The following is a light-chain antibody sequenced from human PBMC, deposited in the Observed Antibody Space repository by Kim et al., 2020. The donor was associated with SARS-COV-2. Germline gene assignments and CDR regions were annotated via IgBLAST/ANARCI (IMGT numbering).Light chain of an antibody. J-gene: IGKJ1*01. CDR2: GAS. V-gene: IGKV3-20*01. Sequence: PGEGAPPSCRAGKVFRTSYLAWFQQKPGQAPRPLIYGASRRATGFPDRFSGRRSGTDFTLTISRLGPEDFAVYYCQQYASSPWTFGQGTQMDIK. CDR3: QQYASSPWT. CDR1: KVFRTSY.